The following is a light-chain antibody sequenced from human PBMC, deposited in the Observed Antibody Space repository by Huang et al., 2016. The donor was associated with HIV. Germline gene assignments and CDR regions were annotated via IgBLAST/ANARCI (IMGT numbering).Light chain of an antibody. CDR2: AAS. CDR3: QQSYSTPMYT. CDR1: QSISSY. V-gene: IGKV1-39*01. Sequence: DIQMTQSPSFLSASVGDRVTITCRASQSISSYLHWYQQKPGKAPNLLIYAASSLQSGVPSMFSGSGSGTDFTLTISSLQPEDFATYYCQQSYSTPMYTFGQGTKLEIK. J-gene: IGKJ2*01.